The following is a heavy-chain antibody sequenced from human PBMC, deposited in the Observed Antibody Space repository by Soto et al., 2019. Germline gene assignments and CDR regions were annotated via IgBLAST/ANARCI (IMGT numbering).Heavy chain of an antibody. CDR3: ARGLNNIVATISTVTNNWFDP. CDR1: GGSISSGGYY. V-gene: IGHV4-31*03. CDR2: IYYSGST. D-gene: IGHD5-12*01. Sequence: SAPLSLHCTFSGGSISSGGYYWSWTRQHPGKGLEWIGYIYYSGSTYYNPSLKSRVTISVDTSKNQFSPKLSSVTAADTAWYYCARGLNNIVATISTVTNNWFDPWGQGTQVTVS. J-gene: IGHJ5*02.